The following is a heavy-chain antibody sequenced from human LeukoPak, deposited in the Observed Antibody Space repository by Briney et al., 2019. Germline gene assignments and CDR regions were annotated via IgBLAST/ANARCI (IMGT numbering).Heavy chain of an antibody. Sequence: GESLKISCKASGYQFSTYWIGWVRQMPGKGLEWMGVIYPRDSDTRSSPSFQGQVSISVDNSISTAYFHWSSLEASDTGIYFCARQASPDSDAFDMWGQGTMVTVSA. D-gene: IGHD1-14*01. CDR1: GYQFSTYW. CDR3: ARQASPDSDAFDM. J-gene: IGHJ3*02. V-gene: IGHV5-51*01. CDR2: IYPRDSDT.